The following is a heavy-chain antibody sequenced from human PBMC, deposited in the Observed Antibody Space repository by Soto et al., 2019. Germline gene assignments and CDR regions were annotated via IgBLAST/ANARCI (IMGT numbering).Heavy chain of an antibody. CDR1: CGSISSYY. Sequence: PSETLSLTCTVSCGSISSYYWSWIRQPPGKGLEWIGYIYYSGSTNYNPSLKSRVTISVDTSKNQFSLKLSSVTAADTAVYYCARSGVGYCSGGSCYGWFDPWGQGTLVTVSS. J-gene: IGHJ5*02. V-gene: IGHV4-59*01. CDR2: IYYSGST. CDR3: ARSGVGYCSGGSCYGWFDP. D-gene: IGHD2-15*01.